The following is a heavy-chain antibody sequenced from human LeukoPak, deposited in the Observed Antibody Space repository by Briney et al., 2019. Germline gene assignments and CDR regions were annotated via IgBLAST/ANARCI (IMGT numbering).Heavy chain of an antibody. CDR3: ARQVLAVYFDY. CDR1: GGSISGYY. V-gene: IGHV4-34*01. Sequence: SETLSLTCTVSGGSISGYYWSWIRQPPGKGLEWIGEINHSGSTNYNPSLKSRVTISVDTSKNQFSLKLSSVTAADTAVYYCARQVLAVYFDYWGQGTLVTVSS. J-gene: IGHJ4*02. CDR2: INHSGST. D-gene: IGHD6-19*01.